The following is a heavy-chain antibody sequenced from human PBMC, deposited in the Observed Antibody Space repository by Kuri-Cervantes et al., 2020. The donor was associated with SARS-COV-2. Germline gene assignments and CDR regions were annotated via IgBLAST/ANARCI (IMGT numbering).Heavy chain of an antibody. Sequence: GESLEISCAVSGFPFSSYVMHWVRQAPGKGLAWVAVIWFDGSHKYYADSVKGRFSISRDNSKNMLYLQMNSLRVEDTAVYYCARDLCRWSDGSWMDVWGKGTTVTVSS. CDR2: IWFDGSHK. V-gene: IGHV3-33*08. CDR3: ARDLCRWSDGSWMDV. D-gene: IGHD3-10*01. CDR1: GFPFSSYV. J-gene: IGHJ6*04.